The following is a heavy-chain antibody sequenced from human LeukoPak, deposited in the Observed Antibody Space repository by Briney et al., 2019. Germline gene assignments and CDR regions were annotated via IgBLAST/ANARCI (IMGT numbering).Heavy chain of an antibody. D-gene: IGHD3-10*01. CDR3: AREGGYYGSGSYFWFDP. CDR1: GYTFTSYY. CDR2: INPSGGST. J-gene: IGHJ5*02. V-gene: IGHV1-46*01. Sequence: ASVKVSCKASGYTFTSYYMHWVRQAPGQGLEWMGIINPSGGSTSYAQKFQGRVTMTRDTSTSTVYMELSSLRSEDTAVYYCAREGGYYGSGSYFWFDPWGQGTLVTVSS.